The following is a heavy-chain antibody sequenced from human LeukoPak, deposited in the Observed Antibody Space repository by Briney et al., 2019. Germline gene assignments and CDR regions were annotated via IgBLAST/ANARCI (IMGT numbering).Heavy chain of an antibody. Sequence: SQTLSLTCIVSNGSVSSGGYYWSWIRQPAGKGLEWIGRIYTSGSTNYNPSLKSRVTISVDTSKNQFSLKLSSVTAADTAVYYCAREHYSSGLFDSWGQGTLVTVSS. J-gene: IGHJ4*02. D-gene: IGHD6-19*01. CDR3: AREHYSSGLFDS. CDR1: NGSVSSGGYY. CDR2: IYTSGST. V-gene: IGHV4-61*02.